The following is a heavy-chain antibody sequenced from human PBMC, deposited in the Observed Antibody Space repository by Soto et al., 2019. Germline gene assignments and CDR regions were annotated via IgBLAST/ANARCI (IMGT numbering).Heavy chain of an antibody. V-gene: IGHV1-2*02. Sequence: GGLVKVSCKASGYTFTGYYMHWVRQAPGQGLEWMGWINPNSGGTNYAQKFQGRVTMTRDTSISTAYMELSRLRSDDTAVYYCARDSGSYSWFDPWGQGTLVTVSS. J-gene: IGHJ5*02. CDR2: INPNSGGT. CDR1: GYTFTGYY. D-gene: IGHD1-26*01. CDR3: ARDSGSYSWFDP.